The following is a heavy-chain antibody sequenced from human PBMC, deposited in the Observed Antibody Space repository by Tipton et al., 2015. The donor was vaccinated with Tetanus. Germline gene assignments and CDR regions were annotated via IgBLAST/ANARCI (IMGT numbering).Heavy chain of an antibody. V-gene: IGHV4-59*12. CDR1: GGSITSYF. CDR3: ARMQRYGMDV. CDR2: ISYSGST. J-gene: IGHJ6*02. Sequence: TLSLTCTVSGGSITSYFYSWVRQPPGKGLEWIGYISYSGSTNYNPSLKSRVTMSVDTSKNQFSLKLSSVTAADTAVYYCARMQRYGMDVWGQGTTVTVSS. D-gene: IGHD6-25*01.